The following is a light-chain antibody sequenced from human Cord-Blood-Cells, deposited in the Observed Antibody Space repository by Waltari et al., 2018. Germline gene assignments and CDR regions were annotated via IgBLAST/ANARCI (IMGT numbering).Light chain of an antibody. V-gene: IGLV2-14*01. CDR3: SSYTSSSTWV. Sequence: QSALTQPASVSGPPGQSLTIPCLGPSSDVGGYHSVPWYQPPPGNTPKLMSYEVSNRHSGVSNRFSGSKSGNTASLTISGLQAEDEADYYCSSYTSSSTWVFGGGTKLTVL. CDR1: SSDVGGYHS. CDR2: EVS. J-gene: IGLJ3*02.